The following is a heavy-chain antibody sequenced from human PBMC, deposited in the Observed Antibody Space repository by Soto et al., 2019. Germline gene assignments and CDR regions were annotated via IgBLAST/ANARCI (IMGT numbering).Heavy chain of an antibody. CDR2: INPTSGGT. Sequence: ASVKVSCKASGYTFTGYYMHWVRQAPGQGLEWMGWINPTSGGTNYAQKFQGTVTMTRDTSIRTAYMELSRLRSDDTAVYYCARDRNFWSGYYSRPYYYYGMDVWGQGTTVTVSS. V-gene: IGHV1-2*02. CDR3: ARDRNFWSGYYSRPYYYYGMDV. CDR1: GYTFTGYY. D-gene: IGHD3-3*01. J-gene: IGHJ6*02.